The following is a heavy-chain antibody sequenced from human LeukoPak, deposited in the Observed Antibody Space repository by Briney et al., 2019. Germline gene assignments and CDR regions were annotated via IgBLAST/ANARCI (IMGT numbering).Heavy chain of an antibody. J-gene: IGHJ4*02. CDR1: GFTFITYS. CDR3: ARAGGGDIVVVPAAI. Sequence: GGSLRLSCAASGFTFITYSMNWVRQAPGKGLEWVSSISRSSSYIYYADSVKGRFTISRDNAKNSLYLQMNSLRAEDTAVYYCARAGGGDIVVVPAAIWGQGTLVTVSS. D-gene: IGHD2-2*01. V-gene: IGHV3-21*01. CDR2: ISRSSSYI.